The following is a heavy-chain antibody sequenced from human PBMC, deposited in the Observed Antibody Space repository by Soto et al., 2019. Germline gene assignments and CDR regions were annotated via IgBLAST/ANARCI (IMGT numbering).Heavy chain of an antibody. J-gene: IGHJ3*02. CDR3: ARAYSGSYEGAFDI. Sequence: SETLSLTCAVYGGSFSGYYWSWIRQPPGKGLEWIGEINHSGSTNYNPSLKSRVTISVDTSKNQFSLKLSSVTAADTAVYYCARAYSGSYEGAFDIWGQGTMVT. V-gene: IGHV4-34*01. CDR2: INHSGST. CDR1: GGSFSGYY. D-gene: IGHD1-26*01.